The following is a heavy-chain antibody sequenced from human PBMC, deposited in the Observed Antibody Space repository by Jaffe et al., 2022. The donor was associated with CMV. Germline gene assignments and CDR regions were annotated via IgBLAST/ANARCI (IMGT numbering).Heavy chain of an antibody. CDR1: GYTFTDYY. V-gene: IGHV1-2*04. J-gene: IGHJ4*02. CDR2: TRPKSGTT. Sequence: QVQLVQSGAEVKKPGASVKVSCKASGYTFTDYYVYWIRQAPGQGLEWMGWTRPKSGTTKYAQKFQGWVSITRDTSISTAYMEFSGLTSDDTAVYYCARGGGSDDLDYWGQGTLVTVSS. CDR3: ARGGGSDDLDY. D-gene: IGHD3-16*01.